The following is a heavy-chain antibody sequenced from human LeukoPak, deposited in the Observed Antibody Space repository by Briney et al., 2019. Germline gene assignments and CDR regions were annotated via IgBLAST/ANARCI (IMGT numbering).Heavy chain of an antibody. CDR3: ARDLVFWTYSGSYSHAPGY. Sequence: ASVKVSCKASGYTFTSYAMHWVRQAPGQRLEWMGWINAGNGNTKYSQKFQGRVTITRDTSASTAYMELSSLRSEDTAVYYCARDLVFWTYSGSYSHAPGYWGQGTLVTVSS. J-gene: IGHJ4*02. CDR1: GYTFTSYA. CDR2: INAGNGNT. V-gene: IGHV1-3*01. D-gene: IGHD1-26*01.